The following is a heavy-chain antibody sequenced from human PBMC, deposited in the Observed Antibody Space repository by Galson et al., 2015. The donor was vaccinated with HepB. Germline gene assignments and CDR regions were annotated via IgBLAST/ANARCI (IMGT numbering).Heavy chain of an antibody. Sequence: SVKVSCKASGYTFTSYGTSWVRQAPGQGLEWMGWISAYNGNTNYAQKLQGRVTMTTDTSTSTAYMELRSLRSDDTAVYYCAREGGHPQGYSYGLDYWGQGTLVTVSS. CDR3: AREGGHPQGYSYGLDY. J-gene: IGHJ4*02. D-gene: IGHD5-18*01. CDR2: ISAYNGNT. CDR1: GYTFTSYG. V-gene: IGHV1-18*04.